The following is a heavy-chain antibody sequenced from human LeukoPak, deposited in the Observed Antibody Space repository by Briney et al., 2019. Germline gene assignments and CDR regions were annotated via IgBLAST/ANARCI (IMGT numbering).Heavy chain of an antibody. Sequence: GGSLRLSCAASGVTVSNNYMRWVRQAPGKCPEWVSLIYSGGDTFYADAVKGRFTISRDGSKNTLYLQMNSLRAEDTAVYYCARDPPAEAINTYAWGQGTLVTVSS. CDR2: IYSGGDT. CDR3: ARDPPAEAINTYA. D-gene: IGHD6-13*01. V-gene: IGHV3-66*01. CDR1: GVTVSNNY. J-gene: IGHJ5*02.